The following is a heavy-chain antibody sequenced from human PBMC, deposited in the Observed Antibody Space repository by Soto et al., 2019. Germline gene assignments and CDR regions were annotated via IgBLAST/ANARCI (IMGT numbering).Heavy chain of an antibody. J-gene: IGHJ4*02. D-gene: IGHD3-22*01. CDR3: ARASDTSGYYY. CDR1: GCTFKNYA. Sequence: QVQLVQSESEVKKPGSSVKVSCTVSGCTFKNYAISWVRQAPGQGLEWVGGILPVFDELNYAPKLQGRVTITADEVTSTANLELGSLTSEDTAVYFCARASDTSGYYYWGQGTLVTVSS. V-gene: IGHV1-69*01. CDR2: ILPVFDEL.